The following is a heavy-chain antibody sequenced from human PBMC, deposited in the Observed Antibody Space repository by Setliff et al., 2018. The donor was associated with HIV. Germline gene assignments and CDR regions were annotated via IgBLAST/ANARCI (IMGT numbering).Heavy chain of an antibody. Sequence: PSETLSLTCAVYGGSFSGYYWGWIRQPPGKGLEWIGEINHRGSTDYMPSLKGRVTISVDTSKNQFSLKLNSVTAADTAVYYCARQGGFRSSSYPRNYIDVWGKGTTVTVSS. D-gene: IGHD6-13*01. V-gene: IGHV4-34*01. CDR1: GGSFSGYY. J-gene: IGHJ6*03. CDR3: ARQGGFRSSSYPRNYIDV. CDR2: INHRGST.